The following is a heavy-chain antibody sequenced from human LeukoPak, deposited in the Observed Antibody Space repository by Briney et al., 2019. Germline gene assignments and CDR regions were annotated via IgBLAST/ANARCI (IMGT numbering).Heavy chain of an antibody. CDR2: ISPYDGDT. D-gene: IGHD2-21*02. CDR3: ARDYCTRGGDCYKEDLFDP. CDR1: GYTFAIYG. Sequence: GASVKVSCKASGYTFAIYGISWVRQAPGQGLEWMAWISPYDGDTNCAQNFEGRATMTTETSTSTAYMELRSLRSDDTAIYYCARDYCTRGGDCYKEDLFDPWGQGTLVTVSS. V-gene: IGHV1-18*01. J-gene: IGHJ5*02.